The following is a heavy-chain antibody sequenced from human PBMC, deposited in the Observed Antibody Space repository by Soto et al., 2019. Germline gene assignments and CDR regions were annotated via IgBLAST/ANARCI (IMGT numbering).Heavy chain of an antibody. CDR2: IDNAGTDS. Sequence: EVQLVESGGGLVQPGGSLRLSCAASGFTLSGRSMHWVRQAPGKGLVWVSGIDNAGTDSTYADSVQGRFTSSRDSAKNTLYLEMNSLSVEDTAVYYCARGWFGPDVWGKGTTVTVSS. D-gene: IGHD3-10*01. J-gene: IGHJ6*04. CDR3: ARGWFGPDV. V-gene: IGHV3-74*01. CDR1: GFTLSGRS.